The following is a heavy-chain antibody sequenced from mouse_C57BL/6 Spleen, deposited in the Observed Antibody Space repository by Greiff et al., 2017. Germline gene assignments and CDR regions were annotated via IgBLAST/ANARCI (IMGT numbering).Heavy chain of an antibody. CDR1: GFTFSSYG. CDR3: ARHVDGYSFYAMDY. Sequence: EVQLVESGGDLVKPGGSLKLSCAASGFTFSSYGMSWVRQTPDKRLEWVATISSGGSYTYYPDSVKGRFTISRDNAKNTLYLQMSSLKSEDTAMYYCARHVDGYSFYAMDYWGQRTSVTVSS. D-gene: IGHD2-3*01. V-gene: IGHV5-6*01. J-gene: IGHJ4*01. CDR2: ISSGGSYT.